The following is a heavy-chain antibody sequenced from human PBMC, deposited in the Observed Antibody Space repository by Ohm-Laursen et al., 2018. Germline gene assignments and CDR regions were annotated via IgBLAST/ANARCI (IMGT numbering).Heavy chain of an antibody. J-gene: IGHJ4*02. V-gene: IGHV1-46*01. CDR1: GYTFTSYD. Sequence: ASVKVSCNASGYTFTSYDINWVRQATGQGLEWMGIINTGGGSTSHAQKFQGRLTMTRDTSTSTVYMELSSLRSEDTAMYYCARGLFVSTGVGDYWGQGTLVTVSS. D-gene: IGHD5/OR15-5a*01. CDR3: ARGLFVSTGVGDY. CDR2: INTGGGST.